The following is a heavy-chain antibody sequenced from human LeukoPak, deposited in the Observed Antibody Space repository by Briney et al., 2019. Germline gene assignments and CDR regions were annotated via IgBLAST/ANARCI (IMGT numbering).Heavy chain of an antibody. J-gene: IGHJ4*02. CDR3: AGGGGVGAKY. CDR2: IYISSNT. D-gene: IGHD1-26*01. Sequence: GGSLRLSCAASGFTFSSSTMSWVRQAPGKGLEWVSLIYISSNTYYADSVKGRFTISRDNSKNTLYLQMNSLRAEDTAVYYCAGGGGVGAKYWGQGTLVTVSS. V-gene: IGHV3-53*01. CDR1: GFTFSSST.